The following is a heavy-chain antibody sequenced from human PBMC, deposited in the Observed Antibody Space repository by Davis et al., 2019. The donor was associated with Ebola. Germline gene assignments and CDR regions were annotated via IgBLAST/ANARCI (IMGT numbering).Heavy chain of an antibody. J-gene: IGHJ3*02. CDR2: ISGSGGST. CDR3: ARDRLEMATIRLGYAFDI. Sequence: PGGSLRLSCAASGFTFSSYAMSWVRQAPGKGLEWVSAISGSGGSTYYADSVKGRFTISRDNSKNTLYLQMNSLRAEDTAVYYCARDRLEMATIRLGYAFDIWGQGTMVTVSS. CDR1: GFTFSSYA. V-gene: IGHV3-23*01. D-gene: IGHD5-24*01.